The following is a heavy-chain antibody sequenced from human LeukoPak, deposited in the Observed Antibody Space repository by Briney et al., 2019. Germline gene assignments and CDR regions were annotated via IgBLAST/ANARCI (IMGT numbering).Heavy chain of an antibody. J-gene: IGHJ5*02. CDR3: AKHHIVVVPAAPLNWFDP. V-gene: IGHV3-30*02. D-gene: IGHD2-2*01. CDR2: IRYDGSNK. Sequence: GGSLRLSCAASGFTFSSYGMHWVRQAPGKGLEWVAFIRYDGSNKYYADSVKGRFTISRDNFKNTLYLQMNSLRAEDTAVYYCAKHHIVVVPAAPLNWFDPWGQGTLVTVSS. CDR1: GFTFSSYG.